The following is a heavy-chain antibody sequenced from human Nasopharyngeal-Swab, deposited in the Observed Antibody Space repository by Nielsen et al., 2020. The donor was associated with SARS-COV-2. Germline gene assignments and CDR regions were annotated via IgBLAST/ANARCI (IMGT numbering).Heavy chain of an antibody. CDR3: ARVRRGSGWRRSNWFDP. D-gene: IGHD6-19*01. V-gene: IGHV4-34*01. Sequence: SETLSLTCAVYGGSFSGYYWSWIRQPPGKGLEWIGEINHSGSTNYNPSLKSRVTISVDTSKNQFSLKLSSVTAADTAVYYCARVRRGSGWRRSNWFDPWGQGTLVTVSS. CDR2: INHSGST. J-gene: IGHJ5*02. CDR1: GGSFSGYY.